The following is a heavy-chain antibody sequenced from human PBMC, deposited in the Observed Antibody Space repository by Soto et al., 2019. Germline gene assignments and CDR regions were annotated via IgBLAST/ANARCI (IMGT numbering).Heavy chain of an antibody. Sequence: ASVKVSCEASGRTFHSYAMNWVRQAPGQRIEWMGWISAVNGNTVYSQKFQPRVTITRDTSASTAYMELIRLRSDDTAVSYCARLYRSGWPRCYFDYWGQGTLVTVSS. CDR1: GRTFHSYA. D-gene: IGHD6-19*01. V-gene: IGHV1-3*01. J-gene: IGHJ4*02. CDR3: ARLYRSGWPRCYFDY. CDR2: ISAVNGNT.